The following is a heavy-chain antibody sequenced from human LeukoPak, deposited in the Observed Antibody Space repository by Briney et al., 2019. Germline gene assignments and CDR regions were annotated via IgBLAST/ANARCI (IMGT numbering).Heavy chain of an antibody. CDR1: GFTVSSNY. D-gene: IGHD3-10*01. V-gene: IGHV3-66*01. Sequence: GGSLRLSCAASGFTVSSNYMSWVRQAPGKGLEWVSVIYSGGSTYYADSVKGRFTISRDNSKNTLYLQMNSLRAEDTAVYYCARSQGSSRWRRFDYWGQGTLVTVSS. J-gene: IGHJ4*02. CDR2: IYSGGST. CDR3: ARSQGSSRWRRFDY.